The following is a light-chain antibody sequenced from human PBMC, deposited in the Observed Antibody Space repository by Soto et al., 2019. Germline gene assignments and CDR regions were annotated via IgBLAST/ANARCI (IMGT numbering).Light chain of an antibody. CDR1: QTISSW. J-gene: IGKJ1*01. Sequence: DIQMTQSPSTLSASVGDRVTITCRASQTISSWLAWYQQLPGKAAKLLIYDAYTLETGVPSRFSGSGSGTDFTLTISSLQADDFATYYVQQYDSYAWTFGHGTKVEV. V-gene: IGKV1-5*01. CDR2: DAY. CDR3: QQYDSYAWT.